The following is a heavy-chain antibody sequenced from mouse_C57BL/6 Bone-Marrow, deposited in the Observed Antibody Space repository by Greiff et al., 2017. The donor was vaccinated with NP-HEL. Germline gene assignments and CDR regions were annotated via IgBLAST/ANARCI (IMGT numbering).Heavy chain of an antibody. CDR3: ARQPEIYYYGSSYRWYFDV. V-gene: IGHV5-6*01. J-gene: IGHJ1*03. D-gene: IGHD1-1*01. CDR1: GFTFSSYG. Sequence: EVHLVESGGDLVKPGGSLKLSCAASGFTFSSYGMSWVRQTPDKRLEWVATISSGGSYTYYPDSVKGRFTISRDNAKNTLYLQMSSLKSEDTAMYYCARQPEIYYYGSSYRWYFDVWGTGTTVTVSS. CDR2: ISSGGSYT.